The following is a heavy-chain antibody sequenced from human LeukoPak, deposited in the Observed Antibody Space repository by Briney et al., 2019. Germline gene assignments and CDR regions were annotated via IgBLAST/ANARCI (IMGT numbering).Heavy chain of an antibody. V-gene: IGHV4-31*03. D-gene: IGHD3-22*01. CDR1: GGSISSGDYY. CDR2: IYYSGST. J-gene: IGHJ4*02. CDR3: ARDERDYDSSGYYAY. Sequence: SETLSLTCTVSGGSISSGDYYWSWIRQHPGKGLEWIGYIYYSGSTYYNPSLKSRVTISVDTPKNQFSLKLSSVTAADTAVYYCARDERDYDSSGYYAYWGQGTLVTVSS.